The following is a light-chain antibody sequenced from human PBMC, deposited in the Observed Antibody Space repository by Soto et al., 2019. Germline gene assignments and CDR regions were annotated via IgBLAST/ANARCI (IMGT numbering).Light chain of an antibody. V-gene: IGLV2-23*02. J-gene: IGLJ1*01. CDR2: EVS. CDR1: SSDVGSYNL. Sequence: QSALTQPASVSGSPGQSITISCSGTSSDVGSYNLVSWYQQHPGQAPKLMIYEVSNRPSGLSNRFSGSKSGSTASLTISGLQAEDEADYYCCSYAGSSALYVFGTGTKLTVL. CDR3: CSYAGSSALYV.